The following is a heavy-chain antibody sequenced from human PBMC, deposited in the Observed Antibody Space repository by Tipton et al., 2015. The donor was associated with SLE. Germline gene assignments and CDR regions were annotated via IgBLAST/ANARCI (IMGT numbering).Heavy chain of an antibody. CDR2: INHSGST. CDR1: GGSFSGYY. J-gene: IGHJ4*02. V-gene: IGHV4-34*01. D-gene: IGHD2-2*01. Sequence: TLSLTCAVYGGSFSGYYWSWIRQPPGKGLEWIGEINHSGSTNYNPSLKSRITISVDTSKNQFSLRLSSVTAADTAVYFCTRRDTSKWRFDYWGQGTLVTVSS. CDR3: TRRDTSKWRFDY.